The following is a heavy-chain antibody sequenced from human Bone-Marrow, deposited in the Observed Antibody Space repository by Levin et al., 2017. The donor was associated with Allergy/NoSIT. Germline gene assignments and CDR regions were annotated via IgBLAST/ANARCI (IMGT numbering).Heavy chain of an antibody. J-gene: IGHJ3*02. D-gene: IGHD2-15*01. CDR2: IIPIFGTA. CDR1: GGTFSSYA. CDR3: ARAGGVVAATPGIRHAFDI. V-gene: IGHV1-69*13. Sequence: SVKVSCKASGGTFSSYAISWVRQAPGQGLEWMGGIIPIFGTANYAQKFQGRVTITADESTSTAYMELSSLRSEDTAVYYCARAGGVVAATPGIRHAFDIWGQGTMVTVSS.